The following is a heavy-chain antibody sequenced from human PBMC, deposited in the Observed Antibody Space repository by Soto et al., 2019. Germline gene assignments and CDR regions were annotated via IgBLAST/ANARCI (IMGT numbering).Heavy chain of an antibody. Sequence: EVQLLGSGGGLVQPGGSLRLSCAASGFNFNSHAMTWVRQAPGKGLEWVSTISANIISTYYADSVKGRFTISRDNSKNTLYLQMSSLRVEDTAVYHCARVDTPTVRVGMDVWGQGTTVTVSS. CDR3: ARVDTPTVRVGMDV. CDR1: GFNFNSHA. D-gene: IGHD2-15*01. CDR2: ISANIIST. J-gene: IGHJ6*02. V-gene: IGHV3-23*01.